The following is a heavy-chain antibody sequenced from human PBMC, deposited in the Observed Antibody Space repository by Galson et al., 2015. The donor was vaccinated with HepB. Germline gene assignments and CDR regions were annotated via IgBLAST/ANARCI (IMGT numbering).Heavy chain of an antibody. CDR2: ISAYNGNT. D-gene: IGHD1-26*01. CDR3: ARACPGYSGSYWGNAYYFDY. V-gene: IGHV1-18*01. J-gene: IGHJ4*02. CDR1: GYTFTSYG. Sequence: SVKVSCKASGYTFTSYGISWVRQAPGQGLEWMGWISAYNGNTNYAQKLQGRVTMTTDTSTSTAYMELRSLRSDDTAVYYCARACPGYSGSYWGNAYYFDYWGQGTLVTVSS.